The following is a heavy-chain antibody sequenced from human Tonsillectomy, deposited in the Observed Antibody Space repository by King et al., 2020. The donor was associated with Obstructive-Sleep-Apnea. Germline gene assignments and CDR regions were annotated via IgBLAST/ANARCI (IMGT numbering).Heavy chain of an antibody. D-gene: IGHD3-16*01. Sequence: EVQLVESGGGLVQPGGSLRLSCAASGFTFTSYAMTWVRQAPGKGLEWVSSIGGGGGNIYYADAGEGRFTISRDNSKNTLYLQMNTLRAEDTAVYYCAGGGWGSRFDFWGQGTLVTASS. CDR2: IGGGGGNI. J-gene: IGHJ4*02. CDR1: GFTFTSYA. V-gene: IGHV3-23*04. CDR3: AGGGWGSRFDF.